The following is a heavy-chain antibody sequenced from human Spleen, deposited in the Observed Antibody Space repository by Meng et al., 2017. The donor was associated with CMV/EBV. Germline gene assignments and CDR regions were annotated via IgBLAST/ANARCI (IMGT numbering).Heavy chain of an antibody. V-gene: IGHV4-34*01. Sequence: LSLTCAVYGGSFSGYYWSWIRQSPGEGLEWIGEINHSGSTNYNPSLKSRVTISVDTSKNQFSLKVSSVTAADTAVYYCARDVGTTTSYWGQGTLVTVSS. CDR2: INHSGST. CDR3: ARDVGTTTSY. J-gene: IGHJ4*02. D-gene: IGHD1-7*01. CDR1: GGSFSGYY.